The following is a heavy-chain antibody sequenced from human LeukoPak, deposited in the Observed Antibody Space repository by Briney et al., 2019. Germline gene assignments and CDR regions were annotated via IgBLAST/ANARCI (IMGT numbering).Heavy chain of an antibody. CDR3: ARSSDIVVVPAAPPDY. Sequence: GGSLRLSCAASGFTFSSYSMNWVRQAPGKGLEWVSSICSSSSYIYYADSVKGRFTISRDNAKNSLYLQMNSLRAEDTAVYYCARSSDIVVVPAAPPDYWGQGTLVTVSS. D-gene: IGHD2-2*01. CDR1: GFTFSSYS. CDR2: ICSSSSYI. J-gene: IGHJ4*02. V-gene: IGHV3-21*01.